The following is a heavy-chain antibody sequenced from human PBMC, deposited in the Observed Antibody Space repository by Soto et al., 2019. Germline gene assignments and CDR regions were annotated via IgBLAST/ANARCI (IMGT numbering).Heavy chain of an antibody. J-gene: IGHJ4*02. CDR2: ISYDGSNK. D-gene: IGHD6-19*01. Sequence: QVQLVESGGGVVQPGRSLRLSCAASGFTFSSYGMHWVRQAPGKGLGWVAVISYDGSNKYYADSVKGRFTISRDNSKNTLYLQMSCLRAEDTAVYYCAKDLGSSGWYVSFDYWGQGTLVTVSS. V-gene: IGHV3-30*18. CDR3: AKDLGSSGWYVSFDY. CDR1: GFTFSSYG.